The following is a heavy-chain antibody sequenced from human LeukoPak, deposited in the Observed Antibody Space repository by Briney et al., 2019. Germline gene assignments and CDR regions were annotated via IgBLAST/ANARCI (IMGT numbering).Heavy chain of an antibody. Sequence: KPSETLSLTCTVSGGSISSGGYFWSWIRQHPGKGLEWIGYIYYSGSTYYNPSLKSRATISVDTSKNQFFLKLTSVTAADTAVYYCAGYCTSISCHLYYAMDVWGQGTTVTVSS. CDR2: IYYSGST. CDR3: AGYCTSISCHLYYAMDV. V-gene: IGHV4-31*03. D-gene: IGHD2-2*01. CDR1: GGSISSGGYF. J-gene: IGHJ6*02.